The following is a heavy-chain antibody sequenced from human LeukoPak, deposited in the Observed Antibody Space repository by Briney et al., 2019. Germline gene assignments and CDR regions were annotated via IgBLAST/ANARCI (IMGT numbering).Heavy chain of an antibody. Sequence: GGSLRLSCAASGFTFSSYAMSWVRQAPGKGLEWVSAISGSGGSTYYADSVKGRFTISRDNSKNTLYLQMNSLRAEDTAVYYCAKHSGSYVSYYYYYMDVWGKGTTVIISS. J-gene: IGHJ6*03. D-gene: IGHD1-26*01. CDR3: AKHSGSYVSYYYYYMDV. CDR2: ISGSGGST. CDR1: GFTFSSYA. V-gene: IGHV3-23*01.